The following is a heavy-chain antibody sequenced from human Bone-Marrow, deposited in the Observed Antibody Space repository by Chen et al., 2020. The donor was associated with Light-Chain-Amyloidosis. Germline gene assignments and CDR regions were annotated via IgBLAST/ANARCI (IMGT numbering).Heavy chain of an antibody. CDR3: ARRRDGYNFDY. CDR1: RYTFPNYW. D-gene: IGHD5-12*01. J-gene: IGHJ4*02. Sequence: EVQLEQSGPEVKKPGESEKISCRGSRYTFPNYWIGWVRQMPGKGLEWMGVIYPDDSDARYSPSFEGQVTISADKSITTAYLQWRSLKASDTAMYYCARRRDGYNFDYWGQGTLVTVSS. V-gene: IGHV5-51*03. CDR2: IYPDDSDA.